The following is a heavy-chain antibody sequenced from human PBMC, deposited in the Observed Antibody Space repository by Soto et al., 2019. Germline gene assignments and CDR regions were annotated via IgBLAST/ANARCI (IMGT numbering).Heavy chain of an antibody. V-gene: IGHV4-39*01. CDR2: IYYSGDT. D-gene: IGHD2-15*01. CDR1: GGSISSDSFY. J-gene: IGHJ6*02. CDR3: ARNQPQRYCSGGTCRPAYGMDV. Sequence: QLQESGPGLVKSSETLSLTCTVSGGSISSDSFYWAWIRQPPGKGLEWIGIIYYSGDTYYNPSLAGRLTMSVDTSNQISLTLRSVTAADTALYYCARNQPQRYCSGGTCRPAYGMDVWGQGTTVIVSS.